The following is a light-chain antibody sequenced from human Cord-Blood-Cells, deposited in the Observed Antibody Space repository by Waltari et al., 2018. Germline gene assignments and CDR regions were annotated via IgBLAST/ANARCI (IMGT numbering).Light chain of an antibody. J-gene: IGLJ3*02. CDR2: EGS. V-gene: IGLV2-23*01. CDR1: SSDGGSFNL. CDR3: CSYAGSSTWV. Sequence: QSALTQPASVSGSPGQSITHSCTRTSSDGGSFNLVSWYQQHPGKAPKLMIYEGSKRPSGVSNRFSGSKSGNTASLTISGLQAEDEADYYCCSYAGSSTWVFGGGTKLTVL.